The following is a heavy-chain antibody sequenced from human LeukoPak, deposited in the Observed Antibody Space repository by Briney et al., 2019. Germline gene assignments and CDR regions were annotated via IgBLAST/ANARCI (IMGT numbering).Heavy chain of an antibody. J-gene: IGHJ4*02. CDR2: IRYDGSNK. V-gene: IGHV3-30*02. Sequence: GGSLRLSCAASGFTFSSYGMHWVRQAPGKGLEWVAFIRYDGSNKYYADSVKGRFTIPRDNSKNTLYLQMNSLRAEDTAVYYCARGDYYDSSGYLSWGQGTLVTVSS. D-gene: IGHD3-22*01. CDR3: ARGDYYDSSGYLS. CDR1: GFTFSSYG.